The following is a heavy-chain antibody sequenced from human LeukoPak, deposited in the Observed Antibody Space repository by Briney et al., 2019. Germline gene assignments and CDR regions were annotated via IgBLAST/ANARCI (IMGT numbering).Heavy chain of an antibody. Sequence: PGRSLRLSCAASGFTFSGYGMHWVRQAPGKGLEWVAIIWYDGSNEYYADSVKGRFTISRDNSKNTLYLQMNSLRAEDTAVYYCAKGRGDIVGTIDQWGQGTLVTVSS. V-gene: IGHV3-33*06. J-gene: IGHJ4*02. D-gene: IGHD5-12*01. CDR2: IWYDGSNE. CDR3: AKGRGDIVGTIDQ. CDR1: GFTFSGYG.